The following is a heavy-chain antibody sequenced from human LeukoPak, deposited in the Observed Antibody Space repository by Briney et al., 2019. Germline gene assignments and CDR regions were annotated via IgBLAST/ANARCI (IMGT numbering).Heavy chain of an antibody. Sequence: GGSLRLSCGASGFIFSTYWMSWVRQAPGKGLEWVANIKEDGTERYYVDSVKGRFTISRDNRENSLYLQMNSLRSEDTAVYYCARERRTSYYTDVWGKGTAVTVSS. CDR3: ARERRTSYYTDV. V-gene: IGHV3-7*01. CDR2: IKEDGTER. J-gene: IGHJ6*04. D-gene: IGHD2-2*02. CDR1: GFIFSTYW.